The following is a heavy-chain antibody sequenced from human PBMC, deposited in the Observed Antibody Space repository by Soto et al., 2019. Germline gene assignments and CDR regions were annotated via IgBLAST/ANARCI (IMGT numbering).Heavy chain of an antibody. Sequence: QVQLVQSGAEEKKPGASVKVSCKASGYTFTSYAMHWVRQAPGQRLEWMGWINAGNGNTKYSQKFQGRVTITRDPPASTAYMALSSLRSADTAVYYFATGSGYSYWAASWGQGTLVTVSS. CDR3: ATGSGYSYWAAS. V-gene: IGHV1-3*05. J-gene: IGHJ5*02. CDR2: INAGNGNT. CDR1: GYTFTSYA. D-gene: IGHD3-22*01.